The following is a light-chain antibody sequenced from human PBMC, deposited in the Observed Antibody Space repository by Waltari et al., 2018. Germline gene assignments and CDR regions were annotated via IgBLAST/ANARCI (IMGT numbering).Light chain of an antibody. V-gene: IGLV2-23*02. CDR3: SSYASRTSFAI. CDR1: NSDLGSYNL. Sequence: QSALTQPASVSGSPGQSITIPCPGTNSDLGSYNLFSWYQQHPGRAPKLVIHEVTKRPSGISDRFSGSKSGNMASLTISGLQAEDEADYYCSSYASRTSFAIFGGGTKLTVL. J-gene: IGLJ2*01. CDR2: EVT.